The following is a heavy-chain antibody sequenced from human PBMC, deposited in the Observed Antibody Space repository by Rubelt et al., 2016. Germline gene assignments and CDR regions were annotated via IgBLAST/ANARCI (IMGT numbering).Heavy chain of an antibody. CDR3: ASAFGGP. V-gene: IGHV4-4*02. Sequence: GTLSLTCAVSGGSISSSNWWSWVRQTPGKGLEWIGYIYYSGSTNYNPSLKSRVTISVDTSKNQFSLKLSSVTAADTAVYYCASAFGGPWGQGSLVTVSS. D-gene: IGHD3-10*01. CDR1: GGSISSSNW. CDR2: IYYSGST. J-gene: IGHJ5*02.